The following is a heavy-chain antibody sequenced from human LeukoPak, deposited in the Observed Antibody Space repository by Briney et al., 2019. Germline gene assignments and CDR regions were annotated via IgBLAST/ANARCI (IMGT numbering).Heavy chain of an antibody. D-gene: IGHD1-26*01. V-gene: IGHV1-2*02. CDR1: GYTFTCYY. J-gene: IGHJ4*02. CDR3: ARDKVGATPPDY. Sequence: ASVKVSCKASGYTFTCYYMHWVRQAPGQGLEWMGWINPNSGGTNYAQKFQGRVTMTRDTSISTAYMELSRLRSDDTAVYYCARDKVGATPPDYWGQGTLVTVSS. CDR2: INPNSGGT.